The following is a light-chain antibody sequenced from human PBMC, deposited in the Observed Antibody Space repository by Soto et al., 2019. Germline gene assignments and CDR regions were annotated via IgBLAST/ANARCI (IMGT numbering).Light chain of an antibody. CDR2: EVS. Sequence: QSALTRPPSASGSPGQSVTISCTGTSSVVGGYNYVSWYQQHPGKAPKLMIYEVSKRPSGVPDRFSGSKSGNTASLTVSGLQAEDEADYYCSSYAGSNIYVFGTGTKVTVL. J-gene: IGLJ1*01. CDR3: SSYAGSNIYV. CDR1: SSVVGGYNY. V-gene: IGLV2-8*01.